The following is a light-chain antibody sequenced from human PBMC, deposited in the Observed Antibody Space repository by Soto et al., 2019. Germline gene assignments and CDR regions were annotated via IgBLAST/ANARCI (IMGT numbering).Light chain of an antibody. CDR3: QQTSSAPRT. CDR2: GAS. J-gene: IGKJ2*01. V-gene: IGKV1-39*01. Sequence: DIQMTQSPSSLSASVGDRVTITCRASQSINIYLHWYQQKPGKAPQVLIYGASNLQSAVPSRFSGSGSGTDFTLTISSLQPEDFGTYYCQQTSSAPRTFGHGTKLEIK. CDR1: QSINIY.